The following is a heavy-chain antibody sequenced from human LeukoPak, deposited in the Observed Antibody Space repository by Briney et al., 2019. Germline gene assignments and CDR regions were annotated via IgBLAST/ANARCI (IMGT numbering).Heavy chain of an antibody. V-gene: IGHV3-30-3*01. J-gene: IGHJ4*02. CDR1: GFTFSSYA. CDR2: ISYDGSNK. CDR3: ARASGSYFGTRGYFDY. Sequence: GGSLRLSCAASGFTFSSYAMHWVRQAPGKGLGWVAVISYDGSNKYYADSVKGRFTISRDNSKNTLYLQMNSLRAEDTAVYYCARASGSYFGTRGYFDYWGQGTLVTVSS. D-gene: IGHD1-26*01.